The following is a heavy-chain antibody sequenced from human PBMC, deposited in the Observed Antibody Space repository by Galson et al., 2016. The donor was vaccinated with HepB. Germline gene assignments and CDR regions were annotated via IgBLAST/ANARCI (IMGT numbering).Heavy chain of an antibody. J-gene: IGHJ5*02. CDR3: ARGPAGMGDWLDP. Sequence: SVKVSCKASEYIFSTSYLHWVRQAPGQGPEWMGIIYPSGDSTRYAQKFQGRLTMTRDTSTSTVYMELASLRSEDTAVDYCARGPAGMGDWLDPWGQGTLVAVSS. CDR2: IYPSGDST. V-gene: IGHV1-46*01. D-gene: IGHD6-13*01. CDR1: EYIFSTSY.